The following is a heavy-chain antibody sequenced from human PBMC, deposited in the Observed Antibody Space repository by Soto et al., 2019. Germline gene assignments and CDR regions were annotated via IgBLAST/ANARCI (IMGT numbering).Heavy chain of an antibody. CDR1: GDSVSSNSAA. CDR3: ARGNKPSDTTLDY. V-gene: IGHV6-1*01. D-gene: IGHD1-1*01. J-gene: IGHJ4*02. CDR2: TYYRSKWSY. Sequence: SQTLSLTCAISGDSVSSNSAAWNWIRQSPSRGLEWLGRTYYRSKWSYNYAVSVKSRITINPDTSKNQFSLQLSSVTPEDTAVYYCARGNKPSDTTLDYWGQGTLVTVSS.